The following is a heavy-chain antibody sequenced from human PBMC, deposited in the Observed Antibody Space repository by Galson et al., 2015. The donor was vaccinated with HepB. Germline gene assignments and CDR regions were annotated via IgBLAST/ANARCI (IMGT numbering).Heavy chain of an antibody. J-gene: IGHJ4*02. CDR3: ARSGLCGGDCYEYPDY. D-gene: IGHD2-21*02. V-gene: IGHV3-30*04. CDR2: ISYDGSNK. Sequence: SLRLSCAASGFTFSSYAMHWVRQAPGKGLEWVAVISYDGSNKYYADSVKGRFTISRDNSKNTLYLQMNSLRAEDTAVYYCARSGLCGGDCYEYPDYWGQGTLVTVSS. CDR1: GFTFSSYA.